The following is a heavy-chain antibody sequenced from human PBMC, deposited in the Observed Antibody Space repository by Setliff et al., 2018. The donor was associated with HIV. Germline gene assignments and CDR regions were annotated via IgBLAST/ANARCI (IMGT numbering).Heavy chain of an antibody. Sequence: SETLSLTCVVSGYSVTSDYYWGWIRQSPGKGLEWIGSVYYSGSTYHNPSLKSRITISIDTSKDHFSLHLTSVTAADTTIYYCARVDTMLLFFDLWGQGTLVTVSS. CDR2: VYYSGST. D-gene: IGHD3-10*02. CDR3: ARVDTMLLFFDL. CDR1: GYSVTSDYY. J-gene: IGHJ4*02. V-gene: IGHV4-38-2*01.